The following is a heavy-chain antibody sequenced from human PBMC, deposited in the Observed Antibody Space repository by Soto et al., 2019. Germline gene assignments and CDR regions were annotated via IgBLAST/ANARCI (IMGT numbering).Heavy chain of an antibody. J-gene: IGHJ6*02. Sequence: ASVKVSCKASGGTFSSYAISWVRQAPGQGLEWMGGIIPIFGTANYAQKFQGRVTITADESTSTAYMELSSLRSEDTAVYYCARVPEYIEAAATFPRPRPDHGMAVCGQGTTVTVSS. CDR2: IIPIFGTA. D-gene: IGHD6-13*01. V-gene: IGHV1-69*13. CDR1: GGTFSSYA. CDR3: ARVPEYIEAAATFPRPRPDHGMAV.